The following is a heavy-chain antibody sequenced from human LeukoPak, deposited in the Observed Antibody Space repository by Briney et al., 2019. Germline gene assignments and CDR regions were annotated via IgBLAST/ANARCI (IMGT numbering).Heavy chain of an antibody. Sequence: ASVKVSCKASGGTSSSYAISWVRQAPGQGLEWMGGIIPIFGTANYAQKFQGRVTITADESTSTAYMELSSLRSEDTAVHYCASQNRGIDYWGQGTLVTVSS. CDR2: IIPIFGTA. CDR1: GGTSSSYA. D-gene: IGHD3-16*01. V-gene: IGHV1-69*01. J-gene: IGHJ4*02. CDR3: ASQNRGIDY.